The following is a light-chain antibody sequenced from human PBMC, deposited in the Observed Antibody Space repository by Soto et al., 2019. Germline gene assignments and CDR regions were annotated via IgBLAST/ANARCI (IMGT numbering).Light chain of an antibody. Sequence: EIVLTQSPGTLSLSPGERATLSCRASQSDSSSYLAWYQQKPGQAPRLLIYGASSRATGIPDRFSGSGSGTDFTLTISRLEPEDFAVYYCQQYGSAFTFGQGTRREIK. CDR3: QQYGSAFT. J-gene: IGKJ5*01. V-gene: IGKV3-20*01. CDR2: GAS. CDR1: QSDSSSY.